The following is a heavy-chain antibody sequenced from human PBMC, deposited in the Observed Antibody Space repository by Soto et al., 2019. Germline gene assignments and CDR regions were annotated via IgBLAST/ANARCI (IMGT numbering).Heavy chain of an antibody. CDR3: AREDHGGLLPGYYYYGMDV. V-gene: IGHV3-30-3*01. CDR1: GFSFSISP. Sequence: GGSLRLSCAASGFSFSISPMHWVRQAPGKGPEWVALISYDGGKKYYADSVKGRFTISRDNSRDTLYLQMNSLRAEDTAVYYCAREDHGGLLPGYYYYGMDVWGQGTTVTVSS. D-gene: IGHD3-16*01. J-gene: IGHJ6*02. CDR2: ISYDGGKK.